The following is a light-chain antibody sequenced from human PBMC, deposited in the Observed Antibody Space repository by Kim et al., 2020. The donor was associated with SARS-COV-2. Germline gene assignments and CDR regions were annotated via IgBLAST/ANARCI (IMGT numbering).Light chain of an antibody. J-gene: IGLJ2*01. CDR2: KDS. CDR3: QSADSSGTYRRDVV. CDR1: ALPKQY. V-gene: IGLV3-25*03. Sequence: SYELTQPPSVSVSPGQTARITCSGDALPKQYAYWYQQKPGQAPVLVIYKDSERPSGIPERFSGSSSGTTVTLTISGVQAEDEADYYCQSADSSGTYRRDVVFGGGTQLTVL.